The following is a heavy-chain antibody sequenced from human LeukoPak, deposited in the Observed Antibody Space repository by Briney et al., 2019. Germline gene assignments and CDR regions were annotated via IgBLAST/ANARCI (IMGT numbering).Heavy chain of an antibody. CDR3: ARGAKWAYYFDY. V-gene: IGHV3-30*02. J-gene: IGHJ4*02. CDR1: GFTFSDYG. Sequence: GGSLRLSCAASGFTFSDYGMHWVRQAPGKGLEWVTFIHYDGSNTYYADSVKGRFTISRDNAKDTLYLHLNSLTAEDTAVYYCARGAKWAYYFDYWGQGTLVTVSS. CDR2: IHYDGSNT. D-gene: IGHD1-26*01.